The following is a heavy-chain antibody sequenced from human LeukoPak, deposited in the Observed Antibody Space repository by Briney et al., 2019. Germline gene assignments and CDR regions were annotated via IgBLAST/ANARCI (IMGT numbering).Heavy chain of an antibody. Sequence: ASVKVSCKASGYTFTSYDINWVRQAPGQGLEWMGWINPNSGGTNYAQKFQGRVTMTRDTSISTAYMELSRLRSDDTAVYYCARGPPLYCSSTSCSTSDVYYYYYYMDVWGKGTTVTVSS. V-gene: IGHV1-2*02. J-gene: IGHJ6*03. CDR2: INPNSGGT. CDR1: GYTFTSYD. D-gene: IGHD2-2*01. CDR3: ARGPPLYCSSTSCSTSDVYYYYYYMDV.